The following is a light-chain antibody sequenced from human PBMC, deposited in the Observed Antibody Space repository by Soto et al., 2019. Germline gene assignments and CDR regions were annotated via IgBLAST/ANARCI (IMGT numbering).Light chain of an antibody. V-gene: IGKV1-8*01. J-gene: IGKJ1*01. CDR1: RPISTY. Sequence: AIRMTQSPSSISAFTGDRVTITCRTSRPISTYLAWYQQKPGKTTTLLMYAASTLQSGVPSRFSGSGSGTDFTLTISCLQSEDFATYYCQQYYTYPLAFGQGTNIEIK. CDR3: QQYYTYPLA. CDR2: AAS.